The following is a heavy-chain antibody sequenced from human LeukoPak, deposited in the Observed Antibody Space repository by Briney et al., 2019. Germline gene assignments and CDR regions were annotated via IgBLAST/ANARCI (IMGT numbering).Heavy chain of an antibody. CDR2: IRSKAYGGIT. D-gene: IGHD5-18*01. V-gene: IGHV3-49*02. CDR3: TRGHSYGLY. CDR1: GFTFRNAW. Sequence: PGGSLRLSCAASGFTFRNAWMSWVRQAPGKGLEWVGFIRSKAYGGITEYAASVKGRFTISRDDSKSIAYLQMNSLKTEDTAVYYCTRGHSYGLYWGQGTLVTVSS. J-gene: IGHJ4*02.